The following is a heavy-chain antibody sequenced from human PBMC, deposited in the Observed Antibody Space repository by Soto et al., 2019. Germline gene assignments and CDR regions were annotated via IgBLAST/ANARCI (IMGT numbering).Heavy chain of an antibody. CDR2: ISSSSSTI. J-gene: IGHJ6*03. D-gene: IGHD3-3*01. Sequence: EVQLVESGGGLVQPGGSLRLSCAASGFTFSSYSMNWVLQAPGMGLEWVSYISSSSSTIYYADSVKGRFTISRDNSKTSLYLQMSSHGPGDTAVYYCAKVQPPYYDFWRRGYYYYYMDVGGKGTTVTVSS. V-gene: IGHV3-48*01. CDR1: GFTFSSYS. CDR3: AKVQPPYYDFWRRGYYYYYMDV.